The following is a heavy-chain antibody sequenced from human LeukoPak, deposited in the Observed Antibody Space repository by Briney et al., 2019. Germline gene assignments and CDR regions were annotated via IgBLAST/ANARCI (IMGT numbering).Heavy chain of an antibody. V-gene: IGHV4-39*01. J-gene: IGHJ6*02. D-gene: IGHD2-21*01. CDR2: IYYSGST. CDR1: GGSISSSSYY. Sequence: PSETLSLTCTVSGGSISSSSYYWGWIRQPPGKGLEWIGSIYYSGSTYYNPSLKSRVTISVDTSKNQFSLKLSSVTAADTAVYYCARHLGYSYYYYYGMDVWGQGTTVTVS. CDR3: ARHLGYSYYYYYGMDV.